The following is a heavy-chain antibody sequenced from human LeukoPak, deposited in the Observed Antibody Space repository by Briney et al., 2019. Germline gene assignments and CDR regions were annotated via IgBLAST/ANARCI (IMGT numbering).Heavy chain of an antibody. Sequence: GGSLRLSCVASGFTFSRDWMSWVRQAPGKGLEWVASVKQDGIETQYVDSVKGRFTIPRDNDKNSVYLQMNSLRVEDTAVYYCVRDGTGFDYWGQGTLVTVSS. CDR3: VRDGTGFDY. CDR1: GFTFSRDW. J-gene: IGHJ4*02. D-gene: IGHD2-8*02. V-gene: IGHV3-7*01. CDR2: VKQDGIET.